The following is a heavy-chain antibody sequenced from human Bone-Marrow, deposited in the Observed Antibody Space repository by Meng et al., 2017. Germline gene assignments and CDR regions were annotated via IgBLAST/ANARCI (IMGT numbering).Heavy chain of an antibody. CDR3: ARPLSSTGDYVY. CDR2: IYPSDSDT. Sequence: GESLKISCKGSGYSFTSYWIGWVRQMPGKGLEWMGIIYPSDSDTRYSPSFQGQVSISADKSICTAYLQWSSLKASDTAMYYCARPLSSTGDYVYWGQGTLVTVSS. J-gene: IGHJ4*02. V-gene: IGHV5-51*01. CDR1: GYSFTSYW. D-gene: IGHD4-17*01.